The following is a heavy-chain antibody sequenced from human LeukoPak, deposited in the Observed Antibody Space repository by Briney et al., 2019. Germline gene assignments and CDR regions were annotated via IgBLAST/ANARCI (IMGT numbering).Heavy chain of an antibody. CDR3: ARPPGRDGYNRYDY. D-gene: IGHD5-24*01. CDR1: GYTFTSYG. CDR2: ISAYNGNT. Sequence: SVKVSCKASGYTFTSYGISWVRQAPGQGLEWMGWISAYNGNTNYAQKLQGRVTMTTDTSISTAYMELSRLRSDDTAVYYCARPPGRDGYNRYDYWGQGTLVTVSS. V-gene: IGHV1-18*01. J-gene: IGHJ4*02.